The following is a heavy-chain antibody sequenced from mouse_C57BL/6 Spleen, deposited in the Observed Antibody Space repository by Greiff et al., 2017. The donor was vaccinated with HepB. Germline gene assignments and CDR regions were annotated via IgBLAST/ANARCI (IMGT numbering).Heavy chain of an antibody. CDR3: AKKDYGSSYGYFDV. V-gene: IGHV2-5*01. J-gene: IGHJ1*03. CDR2: IWRGGST. Sequence: QVQLQQSGPGLVQPSQSLSITCTVSGFSLTSYGVHWVRQSPGKGLEWLGVIWRGGSTDYNAAFMSRLSITKDKSKSQVFFKMNSLQADDTAIYYCAKKDYGSSYGYFDVWGTGTTVTVSS. D-gene: IGHD1-1*01. CDR1: GFSLTSYG.